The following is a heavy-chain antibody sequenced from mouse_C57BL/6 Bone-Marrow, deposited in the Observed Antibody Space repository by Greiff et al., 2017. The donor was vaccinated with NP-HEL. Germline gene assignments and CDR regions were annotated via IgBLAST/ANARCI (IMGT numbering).Heavy chain of an antibody. J-gene: IGHJ3*01. CDR1: GYTFTSYW. V-gene: IGHV1-61*01. CDR3: ARSSYYYGNLEFAY. D-gene: IGHD2-1*01. Sequence: QVQLQQPGAELVRPGSSVKLSCKASGYTFTSYWMDWVKQRPGQGLEWIGNIYPSDSETHYNQKFKDKATLTVDKSSSTAYMQLSSLTSEDSAVDFCARSSYYYGNLEFAYWGQGTLVTVSA. CDR2: IYPSDSET.